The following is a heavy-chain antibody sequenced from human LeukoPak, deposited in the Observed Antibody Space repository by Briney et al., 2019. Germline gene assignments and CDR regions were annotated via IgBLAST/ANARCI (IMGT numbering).Heavy chain of an antibody. D-gene: IGHD3-22*01. CDR1: GFTVGSNT. CDR2: IYSGGST. V-gene: IGHV3-66*01. CDR3: ARGGSYFDISGYYFY. Sequence: GGSLRLSCAASGFTVGSNTMSWVRQAPGKGLEWVSIIYSGGSTSYADSVKGRFTISRDNSKNTLYLQMNSLKTEDTAVYYCARGGSYFDISGYYFYWGQGTLVTVSS. J-gene: IGHJ4*02.